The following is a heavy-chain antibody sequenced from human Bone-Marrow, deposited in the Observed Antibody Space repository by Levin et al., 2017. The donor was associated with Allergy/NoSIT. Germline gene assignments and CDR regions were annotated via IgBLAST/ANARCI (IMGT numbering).Heavy chain of an antibody. CDR1: GFTFSSYG. CDR3: AKDFLLSIDWYFDL. V-gene: IGHV3-30*18. Sequence: GGSLRLSCAASGFTFSSYGMHWVRQAPGKGLEWVAVISYDGSNKYYADSVKGRFTISRDNSKNTLYLQMNSLRAEDTAVYYCAKDFLLSIDWYFDLWGRGTLVTVSS. J-gene: IGHJ2*01. CDR2: ISYDGSNK. D-gene: IGHD2-21*01.